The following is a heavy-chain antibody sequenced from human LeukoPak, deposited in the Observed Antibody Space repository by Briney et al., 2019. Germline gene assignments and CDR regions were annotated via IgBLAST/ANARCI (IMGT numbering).Heavy chain of an antibody. CDR3: AKDTEKTPRGGMDV. D-gene: IGHD2-15*01. Sequence: PGGSLRLSCAASGFTFSSYAMSWVRQAPGKGLEWVSAISGSGGSTYYADPVKGRFTISRDNSKNTLYLQMNSLRAEDTAVYYCAKDTEKTPRGGMDVWGQGTTVTVSS. J-gene: IGHJ6*02. CDR1: GFTFSSYA. CDR2: ISGSGGST. V-gene: IGHV3-23*01.